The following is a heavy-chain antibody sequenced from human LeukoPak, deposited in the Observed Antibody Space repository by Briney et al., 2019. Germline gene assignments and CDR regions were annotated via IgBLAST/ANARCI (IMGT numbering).Heavy chain of an antibody. J-gene: IGHJ4*02. CDR2: IKEDGSEK. D-gene: IGHD6-13*01. Sequence: PGGSLRLSCAASGFTFSNYNMNWVRQPPGKGLEWVANIKEDGSEKYYVDSVRGRFTISRDNAKNSLYLHMNSLRAEDTAVYYCARVHHSSSWGTDDCWGQGTLVTVSS. CDR3: ARVHHSSSWGTDDC. CDR1: GFTFSNYN. V-gene: IGHV3-7*01.